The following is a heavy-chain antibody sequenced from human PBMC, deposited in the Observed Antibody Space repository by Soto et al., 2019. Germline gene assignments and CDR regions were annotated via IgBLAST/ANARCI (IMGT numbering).Heavy chain of an antibody. J-gene: IGHJ5*02. CDR2: IIPIFGTA. CDR1: GGTFSRYA. CDR3: ARGHRSSWNNWFDP. D-gene: IGHD6-13*01. Sequence: GASVKVSCKATGGTFSRYAISWVREAPGQGLEWMGGIIPIFGTANYAQKFQGRVTITADESTSTAYMELSSLRSEDTAVYYCARGHRSSWNNWFDPWGQGTLVTVSS. V-gene: IGHV1-69*13.